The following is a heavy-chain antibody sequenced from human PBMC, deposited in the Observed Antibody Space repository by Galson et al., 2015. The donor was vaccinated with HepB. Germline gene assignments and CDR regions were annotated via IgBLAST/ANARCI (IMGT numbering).Heavy chain of an antibody. J-gene: IGHJ2*01. Sequence: SVKVSCKASGGTFSSYAISWVRQAPGQGLEWMGGIIPIFGTANYAQKFQGRVTITADESTSTAYMELSSLRSEDTAVYYCAREQNYYDSSSPRSHWYFDLWGRGTLVTVSS. CDR2: IIPIFGTA. D-gene: IGHD3-22*01. V-gene: IGHV1-69*13. CDR3: AREQNYYDSSSPRSHWYFDL. CDR1: GGTFSSYA.